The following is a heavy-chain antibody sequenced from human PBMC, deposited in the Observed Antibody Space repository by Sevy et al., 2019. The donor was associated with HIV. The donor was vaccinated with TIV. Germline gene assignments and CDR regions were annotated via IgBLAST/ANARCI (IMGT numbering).Heavy chain of an antibody. CDR3: ATRKGYYDGSGYYDY. J-gene: IGHJ4*02. D-gene: IGHD3-22*01. CDR1: GGSISGYY. CDR2: IYYTGST. Sequence: SETLSLTCTVSGGSISGYYWSWIRQPPGKGLEYIGYIYYTGSTNYNPSLKSRATISVDTSKNQFSLQLSSVTAADTAVYYCATRKGYYDGSGYYDYWGQGILVTVSS. V-gene: IGHV4-59*01.